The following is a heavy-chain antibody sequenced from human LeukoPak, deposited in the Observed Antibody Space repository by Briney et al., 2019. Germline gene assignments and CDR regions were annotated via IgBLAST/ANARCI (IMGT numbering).Heavy chain of an antibody. D-gene: IGHD2-15*01. CDR2: IYNDGRT. CDR3: AKSGLNRFDY. J-gene: IGHJ4*02. V-gene: IGHV3-53*01. CDR1: GFTVNNKY. Sequence: GGSLRLSCAASGFTVNNKYMTWVRQAPGKGLEWVSLIYNDGRTYYADSVKGRFTISRDNSKNTLYLQMNSLRAEDTAVYYCAKSGLNRFDYWGQGTLVTVSS.